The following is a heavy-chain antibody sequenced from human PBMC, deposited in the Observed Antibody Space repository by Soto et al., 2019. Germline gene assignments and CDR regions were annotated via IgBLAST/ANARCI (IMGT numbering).Heavy chain of an antibody. CDR2: ISEGGGTI. J-gene: IGHJ4*02. V-gene: IGHV3-48*03. CDR3: ARNKGDYEVY. Sequence: PGGSLRLSCVASGPTFSRYEMNWVRQAPGKGLEWVSYISEGGGTIHYADSVKGRFTISRDNAKNSLYLQMNSLRAEDTATYYCARNKGDYEVYWGQGTLVTVSS. CDR1: GPTFSRYE. D-gene: IGHD4-17*01.